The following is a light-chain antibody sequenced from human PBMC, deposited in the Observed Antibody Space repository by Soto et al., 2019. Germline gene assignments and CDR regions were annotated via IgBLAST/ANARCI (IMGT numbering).Light chain of an antibody. CDR2: STS. Sequence: QAVVTQEPSLTVSPGGTVTLTCASSTGAVTSDNYPNWLQQKPGQAPRALIYSTSSKHSWTPARFSGSLLGGKAALTLSGVQPEDEAEYYCMLHCGHSQVFGGGTKLTVL. V-gene: IGLV7-43*01. J-gene: IGLJ3*02. CDR1: TGAVTSDNY. CDR3: MLHCGHSQV.